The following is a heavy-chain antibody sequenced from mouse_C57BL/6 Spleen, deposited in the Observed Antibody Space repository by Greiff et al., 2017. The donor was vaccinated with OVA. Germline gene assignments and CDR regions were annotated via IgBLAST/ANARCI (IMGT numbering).Heavy chain of an antibody. CDR1: GFTFSSYA. CDR2: ISSGGDYI. Sequence: EVMLVESGEGLVKPGGSLKLSCAASGFTFSSYAMSWVRQTPEKRLEWVAYISSGGDYIYYADTVKGRFTISRDNARNTLYLQMSSLKSEDTAMYYCTRDDWDVPSLDYWGQGTTLTVSS. V-gene: IGHV5-9-1*02. J-gene: IGHJ2*01. CDR3: TRDDWDVPSLDY. D-gene: IGHD4-1*01.